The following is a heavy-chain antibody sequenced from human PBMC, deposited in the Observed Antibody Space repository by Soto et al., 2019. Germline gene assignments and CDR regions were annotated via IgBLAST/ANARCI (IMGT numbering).Heavy chain of an antibody. D-gene: IGHD6-6*01. J-gene: IGHJ3*02. CDR1: GGSISSYY. Sequence: SETLSLTWTVSGGSISSYYWSWIRHPPGKGLEWNGYFDNRGSTSYKSSLKSRATISGDTAKNQVSLKLTSVTAADTAVYYCARLGGAARPLSAFDIWGQGTMVTVSS. CDR3: ARLGGAARPLSAFDI. CDR2: FDNRGST. V-gene: IGHV4-59*01.